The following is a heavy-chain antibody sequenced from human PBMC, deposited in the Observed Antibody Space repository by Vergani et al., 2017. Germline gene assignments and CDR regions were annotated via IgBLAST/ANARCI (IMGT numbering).Heavy chain of an antibody. CDR2: VIPHLEIT. V-gene: IGHV1-69*02. CDR1: GGTFGSHT. Sequence: QVQLEQSGAEVKKPGSSVTVSCRASGGTFGSHTISWVRQAPGQGLEWVGRVIPHLEITTLAQHLQGRVIITADKSTDTAYMELSSLRSEDTAVYYCASGLGRTNTGTEDYWGQGTLVTVSS. CDR3: ASGLGRTNTGTEDY. J-gene: IGHJ4*02. D-gene: IGHD1-7*01.